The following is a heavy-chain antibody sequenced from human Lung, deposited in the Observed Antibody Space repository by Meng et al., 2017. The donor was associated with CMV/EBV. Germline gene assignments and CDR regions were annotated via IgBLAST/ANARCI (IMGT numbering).Heavy chain of an antibody. CDR3: ARVGPFDFWSGYSGPDSYNWFDP. CDR2: ISSSSSYI. CDR1: GFTFSSYS. D-gene: IGHD3-3*01. V-gene: IGHV3-21*01. J-gene: IGHJ5*02. Sequence: GESLKISCAASGFTFSSYSMNWVRQAPGKGLEWVSSISSSSSYIYYADSVKGRFTISRDNAKNSLYLQMNSLRAEDTAVYYCARVGPFDFWSGYSGPDSYNWFDPWGQGTXVTVAS.